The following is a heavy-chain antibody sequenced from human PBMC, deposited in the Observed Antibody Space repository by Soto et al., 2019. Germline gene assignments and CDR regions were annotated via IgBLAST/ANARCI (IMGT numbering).Heavy chain of an antibody. J-gene: IGHJ4*02. CDR1: GFTFSSYA. V-gene: IGHV3-33*08. Sequence: PGGSLRLSCAASGFTFSSYAMSWVRQAPGKGLEWVSAIWYGGSNTYYADSVKGRFTISRDNSKNTLYLQMNSLRAEDTAVYYCARDQVAYCSSTSCYDDPSIDYWGQGTLVTVSS. CDR2: IWYGGSNT. CDR3: ARDQVAYCSSTSCYDDPSIDY. D-gene: IGHD2-2*01.